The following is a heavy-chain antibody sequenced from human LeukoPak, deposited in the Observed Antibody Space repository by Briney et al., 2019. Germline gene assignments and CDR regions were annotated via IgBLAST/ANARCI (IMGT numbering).Heavy chain of an antibody. CDR1: GGSISSYY. V-gene: IGHV4-34*01. D-gene: IGHD2-2*01. J-gene: IGHJ4*02. CDR2: INHSGST. Sequence: SETLSLTCTVSGGSISSYYWSWIRQPPGKGLEWIGEINHSGSTNYNPSLKSRVTISVDTSKNQFSLKLSSVTAADTAVYCCARGNPVLVVPAAILVAGWYYFDYWGQGTLVTVSS. CDR3: ARGNPVLVVPAAILVAGWYYFDY.